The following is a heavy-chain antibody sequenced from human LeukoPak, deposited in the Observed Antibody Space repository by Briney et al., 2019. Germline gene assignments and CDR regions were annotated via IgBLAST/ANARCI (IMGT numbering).Heavy chain of an antibody. V-gene: IGHV1-2*02. D-gene: IGHD1-26*01. Sequence: GASVKVSCKASGYTFTGYYMHWVRQAPGQGLEWMGWINPNSGGTNYAQKFQGRVTMTRDTSISTAYMELSRLRSDDTAVHYCARGSRRSGSYYGLGYYYYYYMDVWGKGTTVTVSS. CDR2: INPNSGGT. J-gene: IGHJ6*03. CDR1: GYTFTGYY. CDR3: ARGSRRSGSYYGLGYYYYYYMDV.